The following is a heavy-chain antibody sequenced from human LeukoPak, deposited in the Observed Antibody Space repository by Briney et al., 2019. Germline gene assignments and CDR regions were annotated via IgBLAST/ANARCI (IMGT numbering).Heavy chain of an antibody. CDR3: ARDNSVGDVAWWFDP. J-gene: IGHJ5*02. Sequence: AASVKVSCKASGYTFTGYYMHWVRQAPGQGLEWMGWINPNSGGTNYAQKFQGRVTMTRDMSTTTDYMELSSLRSDDTAVYYCARDNSVGDVAWWFDPWGQGTLVTVSS. CDR1: GYTFTGYY. CDR2: INPNSGGT. V-gene: IGHV1-2*02. D-gene: IGHD1-26*01.